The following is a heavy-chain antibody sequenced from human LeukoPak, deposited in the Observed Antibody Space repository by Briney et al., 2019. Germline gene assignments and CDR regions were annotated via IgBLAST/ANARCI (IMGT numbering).Heavy chain of an antibody. V-gene: IGHV4-59*12. CDR3: ARDPPAVFGH. D-gene: IGHD6-19*01. J-gene: IGHJ4*02. CDR1: GGSISSYY. CDR2: IYYSGST. Sequence: SETLSLTCTVSGGSISSYYWSWIRQPPGEGLEWIGYIYYSGSTNYNPSLKSRVTISVDTSKNQFSLKLSSVTAADTAVYYCARDPPAVFGHGGQGTLVTVSS.